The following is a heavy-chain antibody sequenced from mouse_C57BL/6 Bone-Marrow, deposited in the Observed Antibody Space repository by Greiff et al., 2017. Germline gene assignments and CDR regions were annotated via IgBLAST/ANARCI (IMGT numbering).Heavy chain of an antibody. Sequence: EVKLMESGGGLVKPGGSLKLSCAASGFTFSDYGMHWVRQAPEKGLEWVAYISSGSSTIHYADTVKGRFTISRDNAKNTLFLQMTSLRSEDTAMYYCARAVYYDIRRGCYYAMDYWGQGTSVTVSS. CDR2: ISSGSSTI. V-gene: IGHV5-17*01. CDR1: GFTFSDYG. D-gene: IGHD2-4*01. J-gene: IGHJ4*01. CDR3: ARAVYYDIRRGCYYAMDY.